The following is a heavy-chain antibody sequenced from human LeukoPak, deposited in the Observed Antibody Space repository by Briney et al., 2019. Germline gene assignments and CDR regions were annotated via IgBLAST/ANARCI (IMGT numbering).Heavy chain of an antibody. CDR2: IYYSGST. Sequence: PSETLSLTCTVSGGSISSSSYYWGWIRHPPGKGLEWLGSIYYSGSTYYNPSLKSRVTISVDTSKYHFSLKLSSVTAADAPVYYGAGQGSGSPSWSDGWGQASLVSVSS. J-gene: IGHJ4*02. CDR3: AGQGSGSPSWSDG. D-gene: IGHD3-3*01. CDR1: GGSISSSSYY. V-gene: IGHV4-39*01.